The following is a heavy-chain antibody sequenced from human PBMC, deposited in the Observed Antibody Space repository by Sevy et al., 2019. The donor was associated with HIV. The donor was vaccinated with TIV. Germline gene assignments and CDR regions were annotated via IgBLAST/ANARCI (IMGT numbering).Heavy chain of an antibody. Sequence: GGSLRLSCAASGFTFSSYAMHWVRQAPGKGLEWVAVISYDGSSKYYADSVKGRFTISRDNSKNTLYLQMNSLRAEDTAVYYCARDERLLWFGELFPEYGMDVWGQGTTVTVSS. CDR3: ARDERLLWFGELFPEYGMDV. V-gene: IGHV3-30-3*01. CDR2: ISYDGSSK. D-gene: IGHD3-10*01. CDR1: GFTFSSYA. J-gene: IGHJ6*02.